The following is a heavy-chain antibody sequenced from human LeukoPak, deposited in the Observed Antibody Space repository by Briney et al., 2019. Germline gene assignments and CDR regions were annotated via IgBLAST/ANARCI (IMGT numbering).Heavy chain of an antibody. V-gene: IGHV4-4*07. CDR2: IYITGDT. J-gene: IGHJ5*02. CDR3: ARWVGNWFDP. D-gene: IGHD1-26*01. Sequence: SETLSLTCTVSGGSISSYSWSWIRQPAGKGLEWIGRIYITGDTNYNPSLKSRVTMSVDTSKNHFSLKLSSVTAADTAIYYCARWVGNWFDPWGQGTLVTVSS. CDR1: GGSISSYS.